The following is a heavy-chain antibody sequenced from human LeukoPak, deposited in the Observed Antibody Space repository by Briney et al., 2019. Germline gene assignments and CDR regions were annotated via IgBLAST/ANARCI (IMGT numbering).Heavy chain of an antibody. Sequence: AASVKVSCKASGGTFSSYAISWVRQAPGQGLEWMGRIIPIFGTANYAQKFQGRVTITTDESTSTAYMELSSLRSEDTAVYYCASGSSGWYEPDAFDIWGQGTMATVSS. J-gene: IGHJ3*02. CDR2: IIPIFGTA. D-gene: IGHD6-19*01. CDR1: GGTFSSYA. V-gene: IGHV1-69*05. CDR3: ASGSSGWYEPDAFDI.